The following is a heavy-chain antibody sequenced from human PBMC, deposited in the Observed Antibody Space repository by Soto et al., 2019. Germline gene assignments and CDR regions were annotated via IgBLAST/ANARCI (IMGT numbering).Heavy chain of an antibody. CDR1: GDYIHVGGYY. CDR3: GRALTSNANCIDP. Sequence: QVQLQESGPGLVKPSQTLSLTCSVSGDYIHVGGYYWTWIRQRPGKGLEWMGYIYYTGKTYYNPSLESRLTMSVDSYKNQFPLRLTYVPAADPAVYFCGRALTSNANCIDPWGQGTLVTVSS. D-gene: IGHD2-2*01. V-gene: IGHV4-30-4*01. J-gene: IGHJ5*02. CDR2: IYYTGKT.